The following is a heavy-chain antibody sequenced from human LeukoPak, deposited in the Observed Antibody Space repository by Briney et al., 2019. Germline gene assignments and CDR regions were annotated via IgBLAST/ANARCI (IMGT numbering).Heavy chain of an antibody. CDR1: GGSFSGYY. V-gene: IGHV4-34*01. CDR3: ARVAADIVVVPAEAAEHNNWFDP. J-gene: IGHJ5*02. D-gene: IGHD2-2*01. CDR2: INHSGST. Sequence: PSETLSLTCAVYGGSFSGYYWSWIRQPPGKGLEWIGEINHSGSTNYNPSLKSRVTISVDTSKNQFSLKLSSVTAADTAVYYCARVAADIVVVPAEAAEHNNWFDPWGQGTLVTVSS.